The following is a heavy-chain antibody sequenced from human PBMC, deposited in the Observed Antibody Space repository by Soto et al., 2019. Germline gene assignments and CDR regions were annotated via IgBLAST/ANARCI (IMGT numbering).Heavy chain of an antibody. D-gene: IGHD3-10*01. J-gene: IGHJ6*03. CDR3: ARRGHYYGSGSYYTGLDYYYYYMDV. CDR2: INHSGST. CDR1: GGSFSGYY. Sequence: AETLSLTCAVYGGSFSGYYWSWIRQPPGKGLEWIGEINHSGSTNYNPSLKSRVTISVDTSKNQFSLKLSSVTAADTAVYYCARRGHYYGSGSYYTGLDYYYYYMDVWGKGTTVTV. V-gene: IGHV4-34*01.